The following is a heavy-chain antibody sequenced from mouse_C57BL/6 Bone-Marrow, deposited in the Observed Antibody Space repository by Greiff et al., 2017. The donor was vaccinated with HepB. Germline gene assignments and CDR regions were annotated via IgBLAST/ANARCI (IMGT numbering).Heavy chain of an antibody. D-gene: IGHD1-1*01. CDR2: IYPGSGST. Sequence: QVQLQQPGAELVKPGASVKMSCKASGYTFTSYWITWVKQRPGQGLEWIGDIYPGSGSTNYNEKFKSKATLTVDTSSSTAYMQLSSLTSEDSAVYYCAESPYYYGSSYDAMDYWGQGTSVTVSS. CDR1: GYTFTSYW. CDR3: AESPYYYGSSYDAMDY. J-gene: IGHJ4*01. V-gene: IGHV1-55*01.